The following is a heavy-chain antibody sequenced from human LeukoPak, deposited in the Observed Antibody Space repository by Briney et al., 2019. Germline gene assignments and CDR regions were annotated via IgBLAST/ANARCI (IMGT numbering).Heavy chain of an antibody. V-gene: IGHV1-18*01. CDR3: ARDSLEYYYDSSGYPDY. CDR2: ISAYNGNT. D-gene: IGHD3-22*01. Sequence: ASVKVSCKASGYTFTSYGISWVRQAPGQGLEWMGWISAYNGNTNYAQKLQGRVTMTTDTSTSTAYMELRSLRSDDTAVYYCARDSLEYYYDSSGYPDYWGQGTLVTVSS. J-gene: IGHJ4*02. CDR1: GYTFTSYG.